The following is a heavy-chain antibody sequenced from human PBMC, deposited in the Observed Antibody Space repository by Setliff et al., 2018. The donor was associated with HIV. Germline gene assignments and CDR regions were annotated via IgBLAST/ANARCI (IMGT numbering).Heavy chain of an antibody. D-gene: IGHD3-10*01. CDR2: IYTSGST. CDR3: ARTALWFDEADWYFDL. Sequence: SETLSLTCSVSSGSISSYYWSWIRQPPGGGLEWIGYIYTSGSTKYNPSLKSRVTISIDTSKNQFSLKLSSVTAVDTAVYYCARTALWFDEADWYFDLWGRGTLVTVSS. V-gene: IGHV4-4*09. J-gene: IGHJ2*01. CDR1: SGSISSYY.